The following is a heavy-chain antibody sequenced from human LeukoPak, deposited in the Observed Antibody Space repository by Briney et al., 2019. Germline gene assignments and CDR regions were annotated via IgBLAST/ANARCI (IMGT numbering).Heavy chain of an antibody. J-gene: IGHJ4*02. D-gene: IGHD5-18*01. CDR2: IYYSGST. CDR3: ARAYSYGSPNFDY. V-gene: IGHV4-39*07. CDR1: GGSISSSSYY. Sequence: SETLSLTCTVSGGSISSSSYYWGWIRQPPGKGLEWLGSIYYSGSTYYNPSLKSRVTISVDTSKNQFSLKLSSVTAADTAVYYCARAYSYGSPNFDYWGQGTLVTVSS.